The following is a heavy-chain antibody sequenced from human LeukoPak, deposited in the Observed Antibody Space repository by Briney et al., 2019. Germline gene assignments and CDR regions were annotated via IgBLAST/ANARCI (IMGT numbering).Heavy chain of an antibody. D-gene: IGHD4-17*01. V-gene: IGHV3-23*01. Sequence: PGGSLRLSCAASGFTFSSYAMSWVRQAPGKGLEWVSAISGSGGSTYYADSVKGRFTISRDNSKNTLYLQMNSLRAEDTAVYYCARETTVTTWGSFGFDYWGQGTLVTVSS. CDR1: GFTFSSYA. J-gene: IGHJ4*02. CDR3: ARETTVTTWGSFGFDY. CDR2: ISGSGGST.